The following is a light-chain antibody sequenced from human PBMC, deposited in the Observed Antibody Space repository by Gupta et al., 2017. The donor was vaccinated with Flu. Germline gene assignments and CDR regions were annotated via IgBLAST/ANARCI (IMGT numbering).Light chain of an antibody. CDR1: TSNNGRNS. V-gene: IGLV1-44*01. CDR2: RSD. Sequence: QFVLSQSSSASGTPGQTVTMFCYGRTSNNGRNSVNWYKQFTGGAPKLVFYRSDHRPSGVSGRLSGSKSCTSASLAISGLRSEDEAPYYCAVWDDDLDGVVFGGGTKLAVL. CDR3: AVWDDDLDGVV. J-gene: IGLJ3*02.